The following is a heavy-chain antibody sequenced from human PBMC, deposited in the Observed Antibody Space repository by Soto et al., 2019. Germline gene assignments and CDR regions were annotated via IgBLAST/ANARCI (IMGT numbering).Heavy chain of an antibody. J-gene: IGHJ4*02. V-gene: IGHV3-64*01. CDR2: IRSNGDTT. CDR1: GFIFSRYT. Sequence: EVRLVESGGSLVQPGGSLRLSCAASGFIFSRYTMHWVRQAPGKGLESVAAIRSNGDTTYYGNSVKGRFTISRDNSGNTLYVQMGSLRAEDMCVYYWAREGEPGKADYSGQGTQVTVSS. CDR3: AREGEPGKADY. D-gene: IGHD3-16*01.